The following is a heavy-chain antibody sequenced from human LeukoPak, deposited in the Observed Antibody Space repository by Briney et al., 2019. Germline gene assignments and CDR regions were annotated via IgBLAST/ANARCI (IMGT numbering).Heavy chain of an antibody. CDR1: GGSISSSSYY. Sequence: SETLSLTCTVSGGSISSSSYYWGWIRQPPGKGLEWIGSIYYSGSTYYNPSLKSRVIISVDTSKNQFSLKLSSVTAADTAVYYCARSQKEVVPAAANWFDPWGQGTLVTVSS. CDR3: ARSQKEVVPAAANWFDP. CDR2: IYYSGST. V-gene: IGHV4-39*01. J-gene: IGHJ5*02. D-gene: IGHD2-2*01.